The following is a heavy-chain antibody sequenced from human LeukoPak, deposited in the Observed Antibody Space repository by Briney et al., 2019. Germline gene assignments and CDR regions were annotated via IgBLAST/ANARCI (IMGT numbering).Heavy chain of an antibody. CDR2: IKQDGSEK. CDR1: GFTFSSYW. D-gene: IGHD6-13*01. J-gene: IGHJ6*03. CDR3: ARDQGYSSSRPGFNYYYYYYMDV. Sequence: PGGSLRLSCAASGFTFSSYWMSWVRQAPGKGLEWVANIKQDGSEKYYVDSVKGRFTISRDNAKNSLYLQMNSLRAEDTAVYYCARDQGYSSSRPGFNYYYYYYMDVWGKGTTVTVSS. V-gene: IGHV3-7*01.